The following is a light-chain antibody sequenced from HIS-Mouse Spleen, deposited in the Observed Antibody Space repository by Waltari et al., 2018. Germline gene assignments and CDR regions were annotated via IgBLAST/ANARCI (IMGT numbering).Light chain of an antibody. Sequence: DIQLTQSPSFLSASVGDRVTLTCRASQGISSYLALYQQKPGKAPKLLIYAASTLQSGVPSRFSGSGSGTEFTLTISSLQPEDFATYYCQQLNSYPPTFGQGTKVEIK. J-gene: IGKJ1*01. CDR2: AAS. CDR1: QGISSY. CDR3: QQLNSYPPT. V-gene: IGKV1-9*01.